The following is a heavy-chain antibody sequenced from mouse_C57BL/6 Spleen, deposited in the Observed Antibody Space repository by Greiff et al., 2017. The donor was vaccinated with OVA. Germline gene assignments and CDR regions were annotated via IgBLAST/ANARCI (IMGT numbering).Heavy chain of an antibody. CDR3: ARGDWEDAMDY. V-gene: IGHV5-16*01. Sequence: EVQRVESEGGLVQPGSSMKLSCTASGFTFSDYYMAWVRQVPEKGLEWVANINYDGSSTYYLDSLKSRFIISRDNAKNILYLQMSSLKSEDTATYYCARGDWEDAMDYWGQGTSVTVSS. D-gene: IGHD4-1*01. J-gene: IGHJ4*01. CDR1: GFTFSDYY. CDR2: INYDGSST.